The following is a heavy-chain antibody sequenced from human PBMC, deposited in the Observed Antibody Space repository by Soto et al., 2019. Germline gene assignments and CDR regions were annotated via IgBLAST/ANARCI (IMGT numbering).Heavy chain of an antibody. D-gene: IGHD3-9*01. V-gene: IGHV3-23*01. CDR3: AKVLTGYWYYFHS. Sequence: GGSLRLSCAASGFSFSSYAMNWVHQAPVKGLEWVSLIGGSGATIYYADSVKGRFTISRDNSKNTVYLQMNSLRAEDTAVYYCAKVLTGYWYYFHSWGQGTLVTVSS. J-gene: IGHJ4*02. CDR2: IGGSGATI. CDR1: GFSFSSYA.